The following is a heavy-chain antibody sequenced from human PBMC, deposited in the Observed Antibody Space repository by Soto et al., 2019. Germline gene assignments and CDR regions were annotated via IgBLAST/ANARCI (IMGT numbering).Heavy chain of an antibody. J-gene: IGHJ6*03. Sequence: SETLSLTCTVSGGSISSYYWSWIRQPSGKGLEWIGYIYYSGSTNYNPSLKSRVTISVDTSKNQFSLKLSSVTAADTAVYYCARNAFLPPSVYYYYMDVWGKGTTVTVSS. CDR3: ARNAFLPPSVYYYYMDV. CDR1: GGSISSYY. CDR2: IYYSGST. V-gene: IGHV4-59*08.